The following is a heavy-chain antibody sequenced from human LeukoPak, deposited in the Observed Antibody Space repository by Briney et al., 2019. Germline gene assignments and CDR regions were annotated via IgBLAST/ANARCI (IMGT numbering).Heavy chain of an antibody. CDR1: GGSFRDYY. CDR3: ARGRVRVGARPDYFYYSYMDV. J-gene: IGHJ6*03. CDR2: INHSGIT. D-gene: IGHD1-26*01. V-gene: IGHV4-34*01. Sequence: PSETLSLTCAVYGGSFRDYYWTWIRQSPGKGLEWIGEINHSGITNYNPSLKGRVTTSVDTSKNQFSLRLRSVTAADTAVYYCARGRVRVGARPDYFYYSYMDVWGKGTTVTVSS.